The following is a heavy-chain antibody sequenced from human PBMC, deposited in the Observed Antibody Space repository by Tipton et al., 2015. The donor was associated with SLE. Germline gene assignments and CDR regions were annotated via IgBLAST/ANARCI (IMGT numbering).Heavy chain of an antibody. D-gene: IGHD3-3*01. J-gene: IGHJ2*01. CDR2: IYYSGST. CDR3: ARDKGYDFWSASRWYFDL. Sequence: TLSLTCTVSGASISSGGYYWSWIRQHPGKGLEWIGYIYYSGSTYYNPSLKSRVTISVDTSTNQFSLKLSSVTAADTAVYYCARDKGYDFWSASRWYFDLWGRGTLVTVSS. CDR1: GASISSGGYY. V-gene: IGHV4-30-4*08.